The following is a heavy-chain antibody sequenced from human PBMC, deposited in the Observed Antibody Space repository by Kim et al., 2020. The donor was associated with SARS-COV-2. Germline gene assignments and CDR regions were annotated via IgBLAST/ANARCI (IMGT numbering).Heavy chain of an antibody. V-gene: IGHV4-39*01. J-gene: IGHJ4*02. CDR1: GGSISSSSYY. CDR2: IYYSGST. Sequence: SETLSLTCTVSGGSISSSSYYWGWIRQPPGKGLEWIGSIYYSGSTYYNPSLKSRLTISVDTSKNQFSLKLSSLTAADTTVYYCARHGSIFLTVVTPSFDYSSPGPLVTVSS. D-gene: IGHD3-16*01. CDR3: ARHGSIFLTVVTPSFDY.